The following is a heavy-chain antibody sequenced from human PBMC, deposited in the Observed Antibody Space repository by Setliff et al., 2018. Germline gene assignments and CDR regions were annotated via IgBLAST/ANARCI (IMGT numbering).Heavy chain of an antibody. CDR2: ISPDSIHI. CDR1: GFSFRTFS. V-gene: IGHV3-21*01. J-gene: IGHJ3*02. Sequence: PGESLKISCAASGFSFRTFSMHWVRQAPGKGLEWVSSISPDSIHIYYADSVKGRFTISRDNARDSLYLHMNSLGAEDTAVYYCARSPANGGHDAFDIWGQGTMVTVS. D-gene: IGHD6-25*01. CDR3: ARSPANGGHDAFDI.